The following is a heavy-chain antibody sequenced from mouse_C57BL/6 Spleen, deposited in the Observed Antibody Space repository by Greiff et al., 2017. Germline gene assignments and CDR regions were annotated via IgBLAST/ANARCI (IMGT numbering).Heavy chain of an antibody. Sequence: EVQLKESGAELVRPGASVKLSCTASGFNIKDDYMHWVKQRPEQGLEWIGWIDPENGDTEYASKFQGKATITADTSSNTAYLQLSSLTSEDTAVYYCTSNYYKDPAYWGQGTLVTVSA. CDR3: TSNYYKDPAY. CDR2: IDPENGDT. D-gene: IGHD2-12*01. CDR1: GFNIKDDY. V-gene: IGHV14-4*01. J-gene: IGHJ3*01.